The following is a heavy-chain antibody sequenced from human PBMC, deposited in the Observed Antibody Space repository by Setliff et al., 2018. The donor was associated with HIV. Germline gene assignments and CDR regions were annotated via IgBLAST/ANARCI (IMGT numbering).Heavy chain of an antibody. CDR2: ISTSGRT. CDR1: GGSIGSGSYY. Sequence: KPSETLSLTCTVSGGSIGSGSYYWNWIRQPAGKGLEWIGHISTSGRTNYNPSLMSRLTISVDTSKNQFSLKLSSVTAADTAVYHCARADNYYYDSGAFKSGLDAFDIWGQGTMVTVSS. V-gene: IGHV4-61*09. D-gene: IGHD3-22*01. CDR3: ARADNYYYDSGAFKSGLDAFDI. J-gene: IGHJ3*02.